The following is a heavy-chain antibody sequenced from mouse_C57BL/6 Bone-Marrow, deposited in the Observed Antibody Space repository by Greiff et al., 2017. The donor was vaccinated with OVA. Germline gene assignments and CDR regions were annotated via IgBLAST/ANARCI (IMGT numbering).Heavy chain of an antibody. J-gene: IGHJ2*01. Sequence: QVQLQQSGAELVRPGASVKLSCKASGYTFTDYYINWVKQRPGQGLEWIARIYPGSGNTYFNEKFKGKATLTAEKSSSTAYMQLSSLTSEDSAVYFCARSLYFDYWGQGTTLTVSS. CDR1: GYTFTDYY. V-gene: IGHV1-76*01. CDR3: ARSLYFDY. CDR2: IYPGSGNT.